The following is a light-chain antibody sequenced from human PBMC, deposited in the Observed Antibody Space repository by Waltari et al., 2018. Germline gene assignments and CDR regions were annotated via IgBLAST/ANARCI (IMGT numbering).Light chain of an antibody. J-gene: IGLJ2*01. CDR2: GNS. Sequence: QSVLTQPPSVSGAPGQRVTIPCTGSSSNIGAGYDVHWYQQLPGTPPTPLIYGNSNRPSGVPDRFSGSKSGTSASLAITGLQAEDEADYYCQSYDSSLSGWVFGGGTKLTVL. V-gene: IGLV1-40*01. CDR3: QSYDSSLSGWV. CDR1: SSNIGAGYD.